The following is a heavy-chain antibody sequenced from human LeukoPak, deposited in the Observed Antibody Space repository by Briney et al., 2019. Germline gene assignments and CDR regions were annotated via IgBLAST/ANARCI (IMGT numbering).Heavy chain of an antibody. CDR2: IYYTGST. CDR3: ASVYYYDSSGYNDY. Sequence: PSETLSLTCTVSGDSISSGGYYWAWLRQSPGRGLEWLGSIYYTGSTYYNASLKSRVTMSVDTSNAQFSLRLSSVTAADTAVYYCASVYYYDSSGYNDYWGQGTLVTVSS. V-gene: IGHV4-39*07. CDR1: GDSISSGGYY. J-gene: IGHJ4*02. D-gene: IGHD3-22*01.